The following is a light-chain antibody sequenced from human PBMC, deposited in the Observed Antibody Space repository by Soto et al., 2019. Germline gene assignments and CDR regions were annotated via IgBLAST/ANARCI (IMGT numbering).Light chain of an antibody. CDR1: QSISNY. Sequence: DIQMTQSPSSLSASVGGRVTITCRASQSISNYLNWYQQKPGKAPKLLIYDASSLQSGVPSRFSGSGSGTDFTLTISSLQPEDFATYYCQQSYSTPRTFGQGTKVEIK. J-gene: IGKJ1*01. CDR3: QQSYSTPRT. CDR2: DAS. V-gene: IGKV1-39*01.